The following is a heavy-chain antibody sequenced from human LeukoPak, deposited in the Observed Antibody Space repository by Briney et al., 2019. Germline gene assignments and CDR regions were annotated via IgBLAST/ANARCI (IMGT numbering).Heavy chain of an antibody. V-gene: IGHV1-18*01. J-gene: IGHJ4*02. CDR1: GHTFNSYG. Sequence: ASVKVSCKTSGHTFNSYGISWVRQAPGQGLEWIGWISPYNGNTRHAQKVQGRVTMTTDTTTSTAYLELRSLRSDDTAVYYLSVDKNGDPLGTYWGQGTLVSVSS. CDR2: ISPYNGNT. CDR3: SVDKNGDPLGTY. D-gene: IGHD2-21*01.